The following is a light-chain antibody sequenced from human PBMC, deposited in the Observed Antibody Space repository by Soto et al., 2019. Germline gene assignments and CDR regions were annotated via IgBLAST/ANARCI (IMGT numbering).Light chain of an antibody. J-gene: IGKJ1*01. CDR3: QQYNNWPPT. CDR1: QSVSSN. V-gene: IGKV3-15*01. Sequence: IVMAQSPATLXVSSGHTSALSRXASQSVSSNLARYQQKPVQAPRLLIYGASTRATGIPARFSGSGSGTEFTLTISSLQSEDFAVYYCQQYNNWPPTFGQGTKVDNK. CDR2: GAS.